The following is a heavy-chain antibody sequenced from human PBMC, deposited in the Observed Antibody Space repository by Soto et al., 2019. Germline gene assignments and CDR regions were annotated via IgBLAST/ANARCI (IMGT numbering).Heavy chain of an antibody. V-gene: IGHV2-5*02. CDR3: AHCVGAGNSCYFDW. D-gene: IGHD6-13*01. Sequence: QITLKESGPTLVKPTQTLTLTCTFSGFSLTTSYMGVGWVRQPPGKALEWLALIYWDDDKRYSPSLKSRLTITKDTSKNQVVLTMTNMDPVDTATYYCAHCVGAGNSCYFDWWGQGTLVTVSS. CDR1: GFSLTTSYMG. J-gene: IGHJ4*02. CDR2: IYWDDDK.